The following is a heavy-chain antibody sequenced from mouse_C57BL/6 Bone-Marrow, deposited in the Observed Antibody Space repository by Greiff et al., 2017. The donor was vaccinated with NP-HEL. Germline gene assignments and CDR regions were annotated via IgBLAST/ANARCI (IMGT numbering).Heavy chain of an antibody. CDR2: IRNKANGYTT. CDR3: ARYRDYDVLYAMDY. CDR1: GFTFTDYY. J-gene: IGHJ4*01. Sequence: EVQRVESGGGLVQPGGSLSLSCAASGFTFTDYYMSWVRQPPGKALEWLGFIRNKANGYTTEYSASVKGRFTISRDNSQSILYRQMNALRAEDSATYYCARYRDYDVLYAMDYWGQGTSVTVSS. V-gene: IGHV7-3*01. D-gene: IGHD2-4*01.